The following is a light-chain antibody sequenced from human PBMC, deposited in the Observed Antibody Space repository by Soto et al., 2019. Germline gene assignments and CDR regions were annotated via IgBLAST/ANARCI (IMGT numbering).Light chain of an antibody. V-gene: IGLV1-44*01. CDR1: RSSIGTNT. CDR3: AAWDVRFVV. J-gene: IGLJ2*01. Sequence: QSVLTQPPSASGTPGQRVTISCFGSRSSIGTNTVTWYQQLPGTAPKLLIYSDNQRPSGVPDRFSGSKSGTSVSLAISALQSDDEAAYYCAAWDVRFVVFGGGTKVTVL. CDR2: SDN.